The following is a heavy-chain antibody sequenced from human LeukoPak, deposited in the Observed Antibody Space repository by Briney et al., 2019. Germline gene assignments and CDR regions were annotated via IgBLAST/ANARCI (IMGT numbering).Heavy chain of an antibody. V-gene: IGHV4-59*01. CDR2: IDYSGGT. D-gene: IGHD1-26*01. Sequence: PSDTLSLTCSVSGGSFNTCHCSWIRQPPGKGLEWIGHIDYSGGTKYNPSLKSRVTVSVDMSTNQVSLKLSSVTAADAAVYYCARYKVGRHFPPAFTVTSSTFGMDVWGQGTTVTVSS. J-gene: IGHJ6*02. CDR1: GGSFNTCH. CDR3: ARYKVGRHFPPAFTVTSSTFGMDV.